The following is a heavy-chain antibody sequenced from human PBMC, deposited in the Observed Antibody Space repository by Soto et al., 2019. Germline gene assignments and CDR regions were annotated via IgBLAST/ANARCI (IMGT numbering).Heavy chain of an antibody. V-gene: IGHV4-4*07. Sequence: QVQLQESGPGLVKSSETLSLTCTVSGGSMTNYHRSWIRQPAGKGLEWIGRIYTSGSTNYNPSLRGRLTMSVDTSKNQFSLNLNSVTAADTAVYYCARDVLEWLLPNWYFDLWGRGTLVTVSS. CDR1: GGSMTNYH. D-gene: IGHD3-3*01. CDR3: ARDVLEWLLPNWYFDL. CDR2: IYTSGST. J-gene: IGHJ2*01.